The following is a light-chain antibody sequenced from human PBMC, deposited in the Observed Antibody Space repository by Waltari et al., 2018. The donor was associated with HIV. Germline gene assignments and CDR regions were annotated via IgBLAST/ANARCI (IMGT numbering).Light chain of an antibody. CDR3: SSFAGSNTVV. J-gene: IGLJ2*01. CDR1: SDDIGGYNY. Sequence: QSALTQPPSASGSLGQSVTISCSGTSDDIGGYNYVFWYQQYPAKAPKLLIYEVNKRRSGVPDRFSGSKSLNTASLTVSGLQAEDEAHYFCSSFAGSNTVVFGGGTKLTVL. V-gene: IGLV2-8*01. CDR2: EVN.